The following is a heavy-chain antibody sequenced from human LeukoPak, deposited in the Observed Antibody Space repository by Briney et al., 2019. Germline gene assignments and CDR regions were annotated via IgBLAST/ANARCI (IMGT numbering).Heavy chain of an antibody. V-gene: IGHV3-7*01. Sequence: GGSLRLSCAASGFTFSSYWMSWVRQAPGKGLEWVANIKQDGSEKYYVDSVKGRFTISRDNAKNSPYLQMNSLRAEDTAVYYCARQGYSSGWLLLYFDYWGQGTLVTVSS. CDR3: ARQGYSSGWLLLYFDY. CDR2: IKQDGSEK. CDR1: GFTFSSYW. J-gene: IGHJ4*02. D-gene: IGHD6-19*01.